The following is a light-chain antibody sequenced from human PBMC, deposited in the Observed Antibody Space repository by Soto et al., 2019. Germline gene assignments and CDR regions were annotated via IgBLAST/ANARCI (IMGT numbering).Light chain of an antibody. CDR1: RPTVGTNA. J-gene: IGLJ1*01. Sequence: QSVLTQPPSASGTPGQRITISCSGSRPTVGTNAVNWYQQFPGTAPKLLIYNNNERPSGVPDRFSGSKSGTSASLAITGLQSEDEADYYCAAWADSLDVLYVFGTGTKLTVL. V-gene: IGLV1-44*01. CDR2: NNN. CDR3: AAWADSLDVLYV.